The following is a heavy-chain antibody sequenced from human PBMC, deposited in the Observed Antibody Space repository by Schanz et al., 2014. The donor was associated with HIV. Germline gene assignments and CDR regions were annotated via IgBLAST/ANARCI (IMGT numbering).Heavy chain of an antibody. CDR1: GYIFTSNG. D-gene: IGHD2-15*01. CDR2: ISPSNGNT. Sequence: QVQLVQSGAEVKKPGASVRVSCKTSGYIFTSNGISWVRQAPGQGLEWMGWISPSNGNTNYAQKFQGRVTMTTDTSTSTAYMDLRSLRSDDTAVYYCARGYCSGGTCYSGDYWGQGTLVTVSS. CDR3: ARGYCSGGTCYSGDY. J-gene: IGHJ4*02. V-gene: IGHV1-18*01.